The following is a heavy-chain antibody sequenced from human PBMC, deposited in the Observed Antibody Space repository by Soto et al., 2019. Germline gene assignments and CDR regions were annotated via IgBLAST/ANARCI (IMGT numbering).Heavy chain of an antibody. V-gene: IGHV3-33*01. J-gene: IGHJ4*02. D-gene: IGHD2-21*01. Sequence: GGSQRLSCAASGFTFSNYGMHWVRQAPGKGLEWVAVIWYDGNNKYYADSVKGRFTISRDNSNNTLYVQMTSLRAEDTAVYYCARGLHSLFDYWGQGTLVTVSS. CDR3: ARGLHSLFDY. CDR1: GFTFSNYG. CDR2: IWYDGNNK.